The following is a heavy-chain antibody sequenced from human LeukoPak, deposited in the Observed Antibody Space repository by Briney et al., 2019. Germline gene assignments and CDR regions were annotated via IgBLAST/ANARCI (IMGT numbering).Heavy chain of an antibody. Sequence: GGSLRLSCAASGFTVSNSYMSWVRQAPGKGLEWVSIISNDGRTYYTDSVNGRFTVSRDHSKNTLNLQMNSLRVEDTAVYYCARDKNYYDSSGRRKVTDYWGQGTLVTVSS. CDR3: ARDKNYYDSSGRRKVTDY. CDR2: ISNDGRT. D-gene: IGHD3-22*01. V-gene: IGHV3-53*01. J-gene: IGHJ4*02. CDR1: GFTVSNSY.